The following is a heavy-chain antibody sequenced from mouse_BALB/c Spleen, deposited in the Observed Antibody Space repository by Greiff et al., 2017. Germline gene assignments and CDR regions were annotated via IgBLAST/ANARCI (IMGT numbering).Heavy chain of an antibody. V-gene: IGHV5-12-1*01. CDR1: GFAFSSYD. CDR3: ARHVGPYYFDY. J-gene: IGHJ2*01. Sequence: EVHLVESGGGLVKPGGSLKLSCAASGFAFSSYDMSWVRQTPEKRLEWVAYISSGGGSTYYPDTVKGRFTISRDNAKNTLYLQMSSLKSEDTAMYYCARHVGPYYFDYWGQGTTLTVSS. CDR2: ISSGGGST.